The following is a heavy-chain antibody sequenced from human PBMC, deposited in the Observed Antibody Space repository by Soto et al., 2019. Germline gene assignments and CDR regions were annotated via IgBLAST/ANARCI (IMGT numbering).Heavy chain of an antibody. CDR3: AVSSPDIVVLPSSIYFTS. V-gene: IGHV3-9*02. Sequence: GGSLRLSCVASGSSSDPFTMHWVRELPGKGLEWVAGLSWDRSTVAYADSVQGRFTISRDHAKNSVDLLMDSLRPDDTALYFCAVSSPDIVVLPSSIYFTSWGPGTQVTSPQ. J-gene: IGHJ4*02. CDR2: LSWDRSTV. D-gene: IGHD2-15*01. CDR1: GSSSDPFT.